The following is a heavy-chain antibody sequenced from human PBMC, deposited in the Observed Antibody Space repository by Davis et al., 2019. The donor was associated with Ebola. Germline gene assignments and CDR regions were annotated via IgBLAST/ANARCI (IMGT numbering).Heavy chain of an antibody. CDR3: ARVVAVAGTVSY. J-gene: IGHJ4*02. Sequence: AASVKVSCKASGYTFTSYDINWVRQATGQGLEWMGWMNPNSGNTGYAQKFQGRVTMTRNTSISTAYMELSSLRSEDTAVYYCARVVAVAGTVSYWGQGTLVTVSS. CDR1: GYTFTSYD. CDR2: MNPNSGNT. V-gene: IGHV1-8*01. D-gene: IGHD6-19*01.